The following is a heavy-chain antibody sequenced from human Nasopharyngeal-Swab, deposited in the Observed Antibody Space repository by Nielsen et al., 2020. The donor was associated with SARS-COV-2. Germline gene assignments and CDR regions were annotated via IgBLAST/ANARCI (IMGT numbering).Heavy chain of an antibody. J-gene: IGHJ3*02. V-gene: IGHV1-46*01. CDR1: GYTFTSYY. CDR3: ASHQDYDILTGYYQSAFDI. CDR2: INPSGGST. Sequence: ASVKVSCKASGYTFTSYYMHWVRQAPGQGLEWMGIINPSGGSTSYAQKFQGRVTMTRDTSTSTVYMELSSLRSEDTAVYYCASHQDYDILTGYYQSAFDIWGQGTMVIVSS. D-gene: IGHD3-9*01.